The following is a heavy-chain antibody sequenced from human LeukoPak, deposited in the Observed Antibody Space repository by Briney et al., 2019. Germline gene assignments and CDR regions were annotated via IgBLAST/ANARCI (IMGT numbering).Heavy chain of an antibody. CDR1: GGTFSSYA. V-gene: IGHV1-69*04. Sequence: SVKVSCKASGGTFSSYAISWVRQAPGQGLEWMGRIIPILGIANYAQKFQGRVTITADKSTSTACMELSSLRSEDTAVYYCARERWYSSSPDAFDIWGQGTMVTVSS. CDR2: IIPILGIA. D-gene: IGHD6-13*01. CDR3: ARERWYSSSPDAFDI. J-gene: IGHJ3*02.